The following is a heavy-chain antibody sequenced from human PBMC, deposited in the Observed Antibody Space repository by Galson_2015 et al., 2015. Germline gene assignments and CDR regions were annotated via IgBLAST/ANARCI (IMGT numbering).Heavy chain of an antibody. D-gene: IGHD1-26*01. CDR1: GYSFTSYW. Sequence: SGAEVKKPGESLKISCKGSGYSFTSYWIGWVRQMPGKGLEWMGIIYPGDSDARYSPSFQGQVTISADKSISTAYLQWSSLKASDTAMYYCARSRRRELHAFDIWGQGTMVTVSS. J-gene: IGHJ3*02. V-gene: IGHV5-51*01. CDR2: IYPGDSDA. CDR3: ARSRRRELHAFDI.